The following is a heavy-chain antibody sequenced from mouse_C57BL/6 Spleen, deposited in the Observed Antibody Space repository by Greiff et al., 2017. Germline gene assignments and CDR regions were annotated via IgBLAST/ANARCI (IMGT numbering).Heavy chain of an antibody. J-gene: IGHJ1*03. CDR1: GYTFTGYW. Sequence: QVQLQQSGAELMKPGASVKLSCKATGYTFTGYWIEWVKQRPGHGLEWIGEMLPGSGSTNYNEQFKGKATFTADTSSNTAYMQLSSLSTEDSAIYYCARGYGFRFDVWGTGTTVTVSS. CDR2: MLPGSGST. CDR3: ARGYGFRFDV. V-gene: IGHV1-9*01. D-gene: IGHD1-1*01.